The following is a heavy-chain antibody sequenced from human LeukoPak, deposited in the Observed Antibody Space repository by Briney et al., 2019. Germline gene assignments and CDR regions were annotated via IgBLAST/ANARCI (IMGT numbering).Heavy chain of an antibody. Sequence: GGSLRLSCAASGFTFSSYAMHWVRQAPGKGLEWVAVISYDGSNKYYADSVKGRFTISRDNAKNSLYLQMNSLRVEDTAVYYCARDKVSGATLLDHWGQGTLVTVSS. J-gene: IGHJ4*02. CDR3: ARDKVSGATLLDH. V-gene: IGHV3-30*04. D-gene: IGHD1-26*01. CDR2: ISYDGSNK. CDR1: GFTFSSYA.